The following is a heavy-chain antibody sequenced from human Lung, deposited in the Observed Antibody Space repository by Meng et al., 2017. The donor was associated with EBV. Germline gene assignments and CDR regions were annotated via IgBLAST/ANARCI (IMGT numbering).Heavy chain of an antibody. Sequence: QAQLQTAGPGLGNPSQTLSLTCTVSGGSISSGGHYWSWIRQHPGKSLEWIGYIYYSGSTYYNPSLKSLVSISVDTSNNQFSLKLSSVTAADTAVYYCARAVDTGYFDYWGQGTLVTVSS. D-gene: IGHD5-18*01. CDR2: IYYSGST. V-gene: IGHV4-31*01. CDR3: ARAVDTGYFDY. CDR1: GGSISSGGHY. J-gene: IGHJ4*02.